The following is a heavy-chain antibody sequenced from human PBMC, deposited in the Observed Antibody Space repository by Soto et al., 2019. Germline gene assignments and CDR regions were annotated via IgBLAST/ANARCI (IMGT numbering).Heavy chain of an antibody. V-gene: IGHV4-34*01. CDR2: INHSGST. D-gene: IGHD6-13*01. Sequence: SETLSLTCAVYGGSFSGYYWSWIRQPPGKGLEWIGEINHSGSTNYNPSLKSRVTISVDTSKNQFSLKLSSVTAADTAVYYCARVIAAAGTHWSDPWGQGTLVTVSS. CDR1: GGSFSGYY. J-gene: IGHJ5*02. CDR3: ARVIAAAGTHWSDP.